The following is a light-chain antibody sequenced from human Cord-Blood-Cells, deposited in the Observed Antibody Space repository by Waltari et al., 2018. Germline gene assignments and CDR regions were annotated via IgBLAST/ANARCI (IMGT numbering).Light chain of an antibody. CDR3: SSYTSSSTLDWV. V-gene: IGLV2-14*03. CDR2: DVS. CDR1: SSYVGGYNF. J-gene: IGLJ3*02. Sequence: QSALTQPASVSGSPGQSITISCTGTSSYVGGYNFASWYKQHPGKAPKLMIYDVSNRPSGVSNRFSGSKSGNTASLTISGLQAEDEADYYCSSYTSSSTLDWVFGGGTKLTVL.